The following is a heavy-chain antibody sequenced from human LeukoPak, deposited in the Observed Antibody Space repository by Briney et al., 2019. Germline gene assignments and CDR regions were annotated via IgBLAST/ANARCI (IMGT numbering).Heavy chain of an antibody. CDR2: IIPIFGTA. CDR1: GRTFSSYA. Sequence: SSVKVSCKASGRTFSSYAISWVRQAPGQGLEWMGGIIPIFGTANYAQKFQGRVTITADESTSTAYMELSSLRSEDTAVYYCARGIEQQLETLYYWGQGTLVTVSS. J-gene: IGHJ4*02. V-gene: IGHV1-69*01. CDR3: ARGIEQQLETLYY. D-gene: IGHD6-13*01.